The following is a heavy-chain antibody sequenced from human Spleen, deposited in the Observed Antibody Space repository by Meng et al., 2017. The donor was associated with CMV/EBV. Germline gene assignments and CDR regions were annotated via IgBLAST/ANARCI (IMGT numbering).Heavy chain of an antibody. D-gene: IGHD3-10*01. Sequence: CKAAGYTVSRYGSTWVRQAPGQGLEWMGWISTHSRNTKYAQRVQGRVTLTTDTSTSTAYMELRSLKSDDTAVYYWASGSGSEKYFDYWGQGTLVTVSS. J-gene: IGHJ4*02. CDR2: ISTHSRNT. CDR3: ASGSGSEKYFDY. V-gene: IGHV1-18*01. CDR1: GYTVSRYG.